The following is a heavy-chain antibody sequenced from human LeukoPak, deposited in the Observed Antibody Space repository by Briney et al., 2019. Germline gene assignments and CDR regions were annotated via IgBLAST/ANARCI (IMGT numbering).Heavy chain of an antibody. CDR1: GGSISSGDYY. CDR3: ARPYYYDSRIDP. D-gene: IGHD3-22*01. V-gene: IGHV4-30-4*01. Sequence: SETLSLTCTVSGGSISSGDYYWSWIRLPPGKGLEWIGYTYYSGSTYYNPSLKNRVSISVDTSKNQFSLNLSSVTAADTAVYYCARPYYYDSRIDPWGQGTLVTVSS. CDR2: TYYSGST. J-gene: IGHJ5*02.